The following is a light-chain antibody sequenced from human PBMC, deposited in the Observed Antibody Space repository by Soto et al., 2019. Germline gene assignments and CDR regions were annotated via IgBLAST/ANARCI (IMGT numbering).Light chain of an antibody. CDR2: AAS. CDR3: QQLNSYLWT. J-gene: IGKJ1*01. Sequence: DIHLTQSPYFLSASVGDRVTITCRASQGISSYLAWYQQKPGKAPKLLIYAASTLQSGVPSRFSGSGSGTEFTLTISSLQPEDFATYYCQQLNSYLWTFGQGTKVDIK. V-gene: IGKV1-9*01. CDR1: QGISSY.